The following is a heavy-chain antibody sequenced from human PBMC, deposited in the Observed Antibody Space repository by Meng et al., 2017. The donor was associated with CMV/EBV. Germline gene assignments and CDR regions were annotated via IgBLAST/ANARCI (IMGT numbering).Heavy chain of an antibody. CDR3: TCLGILLWFWFDP. Sequence: VELLESGPGLRKPAQTLSLTCTVSGGAIISCDYYWSWLRQPPGKRLECVGINYYGGSTYYNPFQTRRIIISVDTSKNPYSLMLSFVTAAATAVYCWTCLGILLWFWFDPWGQGTLVTVSS. D-gene: IGHD3-10*01. CDR1: GGAIISCDYY. CDR2: NYYGGST. V-gene: IGHV4-30-4*08. J-gene: IGHJ5*02.